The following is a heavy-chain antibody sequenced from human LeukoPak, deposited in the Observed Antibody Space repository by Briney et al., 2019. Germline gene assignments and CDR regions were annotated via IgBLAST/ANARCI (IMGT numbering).Heavy chain of an antibody. Sequence: GGSLRLSCAASGFTFSSYGMHWVRQAPGKGLEWVAVISYDGSNKYYADSVKGRFTISRDNSKNTLYLQMNSLRAEDTAVYYCARDRDYGDYPDYSKGAFDIWGQGTMVTVS. J-gene: IGHJ3*02. CDR2: ISYDGSNK. CDR3: ARDRDYGDYPDYSKGAFDI. D-gene: IGHD4-17*01. V-gene: IGHV3-30*03. CDR1: GFTFSSYG.